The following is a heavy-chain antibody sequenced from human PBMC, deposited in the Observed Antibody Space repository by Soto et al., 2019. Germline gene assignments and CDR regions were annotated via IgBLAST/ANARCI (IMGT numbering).Heavy chain of an antibody. Sequence: ASETLSLTCTVSGGSISSYYWSWLRQPPGKGLEWIGYIYYSGSTNYNPSLKSRVTISVDTSKNQFSLKLSSVTAADTAVYYCAREMATATEWGQGTLVTVSP. CDR3: AREMATATE. J-gene: IGHJ4*02. CDR1: GGSISSYY. D-gene: IGHD5-12*01. V-gene: IGHV4-59*01. CDR2: IYYSGST.